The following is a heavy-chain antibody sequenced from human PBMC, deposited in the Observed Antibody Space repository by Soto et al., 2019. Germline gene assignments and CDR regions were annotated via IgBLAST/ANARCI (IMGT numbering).Heavy chain of an antibody. Sequence: SETLSLTCTVSGGSISSYYWSWIRQPPGKGLEWIGYIYYSGSTNYNPSLKSRVTISVDTSKNQFSLKLSSVTAADTAVYYCARGAGQIWSHYGFDYWGQGNLVTVSS. CDR1: GGSISSYY. CDR2: IYYSGST. CDR3: ARGAGQIWSHYGFDY. D-gene: IGHD5-18*01. V-gene: IGHV4-59*01. J-gene: IGHJ4*02.